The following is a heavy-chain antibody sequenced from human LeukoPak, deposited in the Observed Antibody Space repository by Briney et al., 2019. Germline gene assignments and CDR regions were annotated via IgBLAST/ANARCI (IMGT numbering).Heavy chain of an antibody. CDR3: ARLPYMIVVDEDAFDI. V-gene: IGHV1-18*01. J-gene: IGHJ3*02. D-gene: IGHD3-22*01. Sequence: ASVKVSCKASGYTFTSYGISWVRQAPGQGLEWMGWISAYNGNTNYAQKLQGRVTMTTDTSTSTAYMELRSLRSDDTAVYYCARLPYMIVVDEDAFDIWGQGTMVTVSS. CDR2: ISAYNGNT. CDR1: GYTFTSYG.